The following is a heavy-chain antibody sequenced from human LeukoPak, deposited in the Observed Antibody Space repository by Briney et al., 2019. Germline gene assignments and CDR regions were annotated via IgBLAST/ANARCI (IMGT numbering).Heavy chain of an antibody. J-gene: IGHJ6*03. CDR1: GFTLSSNY. D-gene: IGHD4-11*01. CDR2: IYSGGST. Sequence: GGSLRLSCAASGFTLSSNYMSWVRQAPGKGLEWVSVIYSGGSTYYADSVKGRFTISRDNSKNTLYLQMNSLRAEDTAVYYCARDRGHTVIGYYHYYMDVWGKGTTVTVSS. CDR3: ARDRGHTVIGYYHYYMDV. V-gene: IGHV3-66*02.